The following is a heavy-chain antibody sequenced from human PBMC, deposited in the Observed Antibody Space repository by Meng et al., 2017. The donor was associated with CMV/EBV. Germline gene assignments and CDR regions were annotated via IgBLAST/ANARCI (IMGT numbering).Heavy chain of an antibody. J-gene: IGHJ4*02. Sequence: ASVQVSCKASGYPFTAYYMHWVRQAPGQGLEWMGWINPDSGATNFARNLQGRVTMTRDTSISTAYMELSGLTIDDPAVYYCARGQYYYDSSGYFYWGQGTLVTVSS. V-gene: IGHV1-2*02. D-gene: IGHD3-22*01. CDR2: INPDSGAT. CDR3: ARGQYYYDSSGYFY. CDR1: GYPFTAYY.